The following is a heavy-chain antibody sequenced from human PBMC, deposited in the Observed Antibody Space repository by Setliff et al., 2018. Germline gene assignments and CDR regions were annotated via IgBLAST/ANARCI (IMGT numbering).Heavy chain of an antibody. CDR1: GGSFSGYY. CDR3: ARHSSWGTVTDRLHYNFFDF. D-gene: IGHD3-10*01. Sequence: PSETLSLTCAVYGGSFSGYYWSWIRQPPGKGLEWIGEINHSGSTNDNPSLKSRVTMSVDTSKNQFSLKLSSVTAADTAMYYCARHSSWGTVTDRLHYNFFDFWGQGTLVTVSS. CDR2: INHSGST. J-gene: IGHJ4*02. V-gene: IGHV4-34*01.